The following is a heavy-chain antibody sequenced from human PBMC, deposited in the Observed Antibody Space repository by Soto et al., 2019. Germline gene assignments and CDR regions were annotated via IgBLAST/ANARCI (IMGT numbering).Heavy chain of an antibody. Sequence: EVQLLESGGGLIQPGGSLRLSCGGSGFTFSDYAMAWVRQAPGKGLEWVSGISDSGITTRYADSVKGRCTISRDNSKNTLFLQMRSLRPADTGVYSCARDARRTGIVGQWVAWGQGTLVTVSS. D-gene: IGHD1-26*01. CDR2: ISDSGITT. CDR1: GFTFSDYA. V-gene: IGHV3-23*01. J-gene: IGHJ5*02. CDR3: ARDARRTGIVGQWVA.